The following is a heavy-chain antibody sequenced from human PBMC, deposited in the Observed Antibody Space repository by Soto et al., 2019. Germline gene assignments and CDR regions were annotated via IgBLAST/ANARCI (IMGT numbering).Heavy chain of an antibody. Sequence: ESLKISCKGSGYSFTSYWIGWVRQMPGKGLEWMGIIYPGDSDTRYSPSFQGQVTISADKSISTAYLQWSSLKASDTAMYYCARHIKGRLRVVGPQHDYGMDVWGQGTTVTVSS. V-gene: IGHV5-51*01. D-gene: IGHD2-15*01. CDR1: GYSFTSYW. J-gene: IGHJ6*02. CDR3: ARHIKGRLRVVGPQHDYGMDV. CDR2: IYPGDSDT.